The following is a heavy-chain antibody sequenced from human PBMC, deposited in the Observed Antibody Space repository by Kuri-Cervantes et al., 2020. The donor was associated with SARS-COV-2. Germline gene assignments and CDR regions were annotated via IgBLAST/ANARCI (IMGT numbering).Heavy chain of an antibody. CDR2: ISAYNGNT. D-gene: IGHD2-21*02. CDR3: ARGVASYCGGDCYSGWFDP. V-gene: IGHV1-18*01. Sequence: ASVKVSCKASGYTFTSYGISWVRQAPGQGLEWMGWISAYNGNTNYAQKLQGRVTMTTDTSTSTAYMELSSLRSEDTAVYYCARGVASYCGGDCYSGWFDPWGQGTLVTVSS. J-gene: IGHJ5*02. CDR1: GYTFTSYG.